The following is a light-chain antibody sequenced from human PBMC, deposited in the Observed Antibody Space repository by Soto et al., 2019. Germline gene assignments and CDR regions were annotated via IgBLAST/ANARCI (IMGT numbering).Light chain of an antibody. CDR1: ESMSEY. V-gene: IGKV3-11*01. Sequence: EIVLTQSPATLSLSPGERATLSCRASESMSEYFAWYQHKPGQAPRLLIHDASYRATGIPARFSGSGSGTDFTLTISSLEPEDFAVYYCQQRSSWPITFGQGTRLEIK. J-gene: IGKJ5*01. CDR2: DAS. CDR3: QQRSSWPIT.